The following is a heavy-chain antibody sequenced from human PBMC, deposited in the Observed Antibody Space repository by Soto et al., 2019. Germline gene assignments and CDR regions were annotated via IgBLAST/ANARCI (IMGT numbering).Heavy chain of an antibody. J-gene: IGHJ6*02. CDR2: ISGSGGST. CDR3: AKARKVATIPRHGMDV. V-gene: IGHV3-23*01. D-gene: IGHD5-12*01. CDR1: GFTFSSYA. Sequence: GGSLRLSCAASGFTFSSYAMSWVRQAPGKGLEWVSAISGSGGSTYYADSVKGRFTISRDNSKNTLYLQMNSLRAEDTAVYYCAKARKVATIPRHGMDVWGQGTTVTVSS.